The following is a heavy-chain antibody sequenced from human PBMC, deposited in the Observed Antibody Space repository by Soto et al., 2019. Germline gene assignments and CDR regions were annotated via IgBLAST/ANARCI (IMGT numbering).Heavy chain of an antibody. V-gene: IGHV3-48*02. CDR3: ARPQTSSIAVVGYAFAI. Sequence: GGSLRLSCSASGFTFSSYSMIWVRQAPGKGLEWVSYISGISTTIYYADSVKGRFTISRDNAKNSLYLQMDSLRDEDTAVYYCARPQTSSIAVVGYAFAIWGQGTLATVPS. CDR2: ISGISTTI. CDR1: GFTFSSYS. D-gene: IGHD6-19*01. J-gene: IGHJ3*02.